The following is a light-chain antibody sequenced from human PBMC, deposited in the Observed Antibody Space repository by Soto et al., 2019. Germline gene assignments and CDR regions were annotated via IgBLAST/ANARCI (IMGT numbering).Light chain of an antibody. CDR1: SSDIGTYNF. J-gene: IGLJ2*01. CDR2: DVS. Sequence: QSALTQPASVSGSPGQSITLSCTGTSSDIGTYNFVSWYQQHPGKAPQLLIYDVSFRPSGVSDRFSGSKSGSTASLTISGLQSKDEANYFCSSYAASSAVVFGGGTKVTVL. V-gene: IGLV2-14*03. CDR3: SSYAASSAVV.